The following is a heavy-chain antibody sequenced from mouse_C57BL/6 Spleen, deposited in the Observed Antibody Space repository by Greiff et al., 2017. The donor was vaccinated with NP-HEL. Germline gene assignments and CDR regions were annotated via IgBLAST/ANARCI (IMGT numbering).Heavy chain of an antibody. CDR3: ARGGYEYDEGYFDY. J-gene: IGHJ2*01. V-gene: IGHV1-81*01. CDR1: GYTFTSYG. CDR2: IYPRSGNT. Sequence: QVQLQQSGAELARPGASVKLSCKASGYTFTSYGISWVKQRTGQGLEWIGEIYPRSGNTYYNEKFKGKATLTADKSSSTAYMELRSLTSEDSAVYFCARGGYEYDEGYFDYWGQGTTLTVSS. D-gene: IGHD2-4*01.